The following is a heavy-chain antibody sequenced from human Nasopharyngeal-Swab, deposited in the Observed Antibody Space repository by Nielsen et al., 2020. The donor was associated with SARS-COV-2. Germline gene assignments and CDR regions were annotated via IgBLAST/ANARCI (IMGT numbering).Heavy chain of an antibody. V-gene: IGHV5-10-1*01. Sequence: VRQMPGKGLEWMGRIDPSDSYTSYSPSFQGHVTISTDKSITTAYLQWSSLKASDTAVYYCARTVETAQEYDYWGQGTLVTVSS. J-gene: IGHJ4*02. D-gene: IGHD5-18*01. CDR2: IDPSDSYT. CDR3: ARTVETAQEYDY.